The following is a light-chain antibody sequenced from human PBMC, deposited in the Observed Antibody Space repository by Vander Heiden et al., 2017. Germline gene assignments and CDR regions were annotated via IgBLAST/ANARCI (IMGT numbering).Light chain of an antibody. CDR1: QSISSY. V-gene: IGKV1-39*01. CDR2: AAS. CDR3: QQSDTTPRT. J-gene: IGKJ4*01. Sequence: DIQMTQSPSSLSASVGDRVTITCRASQSISSYLNWYQQKPGKAPKLLIYAASSLQSGVPSRFSGSASGSDFTLTIIRLQPEDFATYYCQQSDTTPRTFGGGTKVEIK.